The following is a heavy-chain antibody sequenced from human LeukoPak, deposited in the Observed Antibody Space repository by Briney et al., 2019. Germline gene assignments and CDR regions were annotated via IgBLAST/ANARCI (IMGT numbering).Heavy chain of an antibody. Sequence: ASVKVSCKASGYTFTDYYMHWVRQAPGQGLEWMGTINPRGGSTTYAQKFQGRVTMTRDTSTSTVYMELSSLRSEDTAVYYCALPRSKMVRGVTGAFSFDYWGQGTLVTVSS. CDR1: GYTFTDYY. J-gene: IGHJ4*02. D-gene: IGHD3-10*01. CDR3: ALPRSKMVRGVTGAFSFDY. CDR2: INPRGGST. V-gene: IGHV1-46*01.